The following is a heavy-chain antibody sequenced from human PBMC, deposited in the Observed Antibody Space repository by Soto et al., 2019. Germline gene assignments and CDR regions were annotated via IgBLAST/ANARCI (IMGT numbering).Heavy chain of an antibody. V-gene: IGHV2-5*02. J-gene: IGHJ6*02. CDR1: GFSLSTSGVG. D-gene: IGHD3-10*01. CDR3: ARGPSKTIWFGELFSNSGGMDV. CDR2: IYWDDDK. Sequence: QITLKESGPPLVKPTQTLTLTCTFSGFSLSTSGVGVGWIRQPPGKALEWLALIYWDDDKRYSPSLKSRLTITKDTSKNQVVLTMTNMDPVDTATYYCARGPSKTIWFGELFSNSGGMDVWGQGTTVTVSS.